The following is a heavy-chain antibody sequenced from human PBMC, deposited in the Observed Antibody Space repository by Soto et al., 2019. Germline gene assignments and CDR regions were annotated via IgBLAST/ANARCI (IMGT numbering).Heavy chain of an antibody. J-gene: IGHJ3*02. CDR3: AREEKPDYAFDI. D-gene: IGHD3-3*01. CDR2: IYHGGST. Sequence: PSETLSLTCAVSGYSISSGYYWGWLRQPPGKGLEWIGSIYHGGSTYYNPSLKSRVTISVDTSKNQFSLKLSSVTAADTAVYYCAREEKPDYAFDIWGQGTMVTVS. V-gene: IGHV4-38-2*02. CDR1: GYSISSGYY.